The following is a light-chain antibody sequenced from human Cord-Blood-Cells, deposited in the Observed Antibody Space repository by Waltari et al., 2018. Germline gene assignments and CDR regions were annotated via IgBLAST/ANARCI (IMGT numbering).Light chain of an antibody. CDR3: QQSYSTLRT. Sequence: DIQMTQSPSSLSASVGDSVTITCRASQSISSYLNWYQQKPGKAPKLLIYAASSLQSGVPSRFSGSGSGTDFTLTISSLQPEDFATYYCQQSYSTLRTFGKGTKVEIK. J-gene: IGKJ1*01. CDR1: QSISSY. V-gene: IGKV1-39*01. CDR2: AAS.